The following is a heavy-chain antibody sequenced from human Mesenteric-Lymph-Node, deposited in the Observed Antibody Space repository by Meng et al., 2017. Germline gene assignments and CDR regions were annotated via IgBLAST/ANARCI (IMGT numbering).Heavy chain of an antibody. J-gene: IGHJ4*02. CDR2: IYHSGST. Sequence: SETLSLTCAVSGGSISSSNWWSWVRQPPGKGLEWIGEIYHSGSTNYNPSLKSRVTISVDKSKNQFSLKLSSVTAADTAVYYCARVQGYSSGWYDFDYWGQGTLVTVSS. CDR3: ARVQGYSSGWYDFDY. CDR1: GGSISSSNW. D-gene: IGHD6-19*01. V-gene: IGHV4-4*02.